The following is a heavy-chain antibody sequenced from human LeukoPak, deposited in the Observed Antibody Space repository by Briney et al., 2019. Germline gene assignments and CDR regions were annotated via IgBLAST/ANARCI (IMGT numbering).Heavy chain of an antibody. V-gene: IGHV3-23*01. CDR1: GFTFSSYA. CDR2: ISGSGGST. D-gene: IGHD1-26*01. CDR3: ANFASGSYYSGY. J-gene: IGHJ4*02. Sequence: GGSLRLSCAASGFTFSSYAMSWVRQAPGKGLEWVSTISGSGGSTYYADSVKGRFTISRDNSKNTLYLQMNSLRADDMAVYYCANFASGSYYSGYWGQGTLVTVFS.